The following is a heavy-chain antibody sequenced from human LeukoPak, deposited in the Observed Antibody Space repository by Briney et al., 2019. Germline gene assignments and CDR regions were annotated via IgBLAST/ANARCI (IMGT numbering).Heavy chain of an antibody. V-gene: IGHV3-30-3*01. CDR2: ISYDGSNK. J-gene: IGHJ4*02. D-gene: IGHD6-19*01. CDR3: ARDYDSSGWYFNDY. Sequence: GGSLRLSCAASGFTFSSYAMSWVRQAPGKGLEWVAVISYDGSNKYYADSVKGRFTISRDNSKNTLYLQMNSLRAEDTAVYYCARDYDSSGWYFNDYWGQGTLVTVSS. CDR1: GFTFSSYA.